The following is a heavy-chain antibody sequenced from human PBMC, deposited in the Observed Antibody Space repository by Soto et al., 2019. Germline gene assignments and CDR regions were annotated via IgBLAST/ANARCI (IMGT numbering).Heavy chain of an antibody. Sequence: QVQLQESGPGLVKPSETLSLTCTVSGGSVSSGSYYWGSIRQPPGKGLEWIGYIYHSGSTNYNPSLKSRVAISVDTSKNQFSLSLTSVTAADTAVYCCARLSAAWFDPWGQGTLVTVAS. CDR3: ARLSAAWFDP. CDR2: IYHSGST. CDR1: GGSVSSGSYY. D-gene: IGHD6-19*01. V-gene: IGHV4-61*01. J-gene: IGHJ5*02.